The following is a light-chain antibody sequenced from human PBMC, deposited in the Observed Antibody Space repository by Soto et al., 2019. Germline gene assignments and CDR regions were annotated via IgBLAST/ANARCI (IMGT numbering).Light chain of an antibody. CDR1: SSNIGAGYD. CDR3: QSYDSSLSGYV. J-gene: IGLJ1*01. CDR2: GNS. Sequence: SVLTQPPSVSGAPGQRVTISCTGSSSNIGAGYDVHWYQQLPGTAPKLLIYGNSNRPSGVPDRFSGSKSGTSASLAITGLQAEDAADYYCQSYDSSLSGYVFGTGTKVTVL. V-gene: IGLV1-40*01.